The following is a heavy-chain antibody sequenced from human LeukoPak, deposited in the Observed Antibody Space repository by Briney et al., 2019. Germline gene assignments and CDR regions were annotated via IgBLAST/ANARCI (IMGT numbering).Heavy chain of an antibody. CDR3: AKDGSGSGSYYAYYFDY. CDR1: GFTFSSYG. J-gene: IGHJ4*02. Sequence: GGSLRLSCAASGFTFSSYGMHWVRQAPGKGLDWVAVIWYDGSNKYYADSVKGRFTISRDYSKNTLYLQMNRLRAEDTAVYYCAKDGSGSGSYYAYYFDYWGQGTLVTVSS. V-gene: IGHV3-33*06. D-gene: IGHD3-10*01. CDR2: IWYDGSNK.